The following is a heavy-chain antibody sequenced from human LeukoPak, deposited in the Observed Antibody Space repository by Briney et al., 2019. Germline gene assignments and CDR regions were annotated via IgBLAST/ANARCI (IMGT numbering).Heavy chain of an antibody. V-gene: IGHV1-69*05. CDR1: GGTVSSYA. CDR3: ARAAPTADIVVVPAALSWYFDL. CDR2: IIPIFGTA. J-gene: IGHJ2*01. D-gene: IGHD2-2*01. Sequence: GASVRVSCKARGGTVSSYAISWVRQAPGQGLEWMGGIIPIFGTANYAQKFQGRVTITTDESTSTAYMELSSLRSEDTAVYYCARAAPTADIVVVPAALSWYFDLWGRGTLVTVSS.